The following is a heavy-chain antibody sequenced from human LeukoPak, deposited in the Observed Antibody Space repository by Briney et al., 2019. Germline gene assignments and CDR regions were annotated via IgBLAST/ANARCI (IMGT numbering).Heavy chain of an antibody. CDR3: ARDRGQWLVLMETWFDP. D-gene: IGHD6-19*01. Sequence: ASVKVSCKASGYTFTSYDINWVRQATGQGLEWMGWMNPNSGNTGYAQKFQGRVTMTRNTSISTAYMELSSLRSEDTAVYYCARDRGQWLVLMETWFDPWGQGTLVTVSS. CDR1: GYTFTSYD. CDR2: MNPNSGNT. J-gene: IGHJ5*02. V-gene: IGHV1-8*01.